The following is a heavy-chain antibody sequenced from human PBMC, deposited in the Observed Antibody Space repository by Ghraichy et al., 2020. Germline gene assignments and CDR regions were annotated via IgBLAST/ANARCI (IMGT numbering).Heavy chain of an antibody. J-gene: IGHJ4*02. CDR3: ARDDSDLFDY. CDR2: INPNGGGT. Sequence: ASVKVSCKASGYTFTGYYIHWVRQAPGQGLEWMGRINPNGGGTTFAQKFQGRVTMTRDTSISTAYMELSRLTSDDTAVYYCARDDSDLFDYWGQGTLVTVSS. V-gene: IGHV1-2*06. D-gene: IGHD3-22*01. CDR1: GYTFTGYY.